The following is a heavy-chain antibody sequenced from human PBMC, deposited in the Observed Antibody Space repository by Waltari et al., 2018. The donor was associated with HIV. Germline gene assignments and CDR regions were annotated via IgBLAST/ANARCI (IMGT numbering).Heavy chain of an antibody. V-gene: IGHV3-48*01. CDR3: ARDRTRYYFDS. CDR1: GFSFSSYS. Sequence: EVQLVESGGGLVQPGGSLRLSCTASGFSFSSYSRNWVRQAPGKGLEWVSYISTSSSAIFYADSVKGRFTISRDTAKNSLYLQMNSLRAEDTAVYYCARDRTRYYFDSWGQGTLVTVSS. CDR2: ISTSSSAI. J-gene: IGHJ4*02. D-gene: IGHD6-6*01.